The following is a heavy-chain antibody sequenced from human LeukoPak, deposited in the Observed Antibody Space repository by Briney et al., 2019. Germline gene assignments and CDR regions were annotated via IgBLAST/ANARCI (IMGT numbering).Heavy chain of an antibody. CDR1: GGSMNDYY. CDR2: IFDIGNT. V-gene: IGHV4-59*01. D-gene: IGHD2-2*01. J-gene: IGHJ5*02. Sequence: SETLSLTCTVSGGSMNDYYWTWVRQPPGRGLEWIGYIFDIGNTNYNPSLKSRVTISLDTSKNQFSLRLNSVTAADTAVYCCAKGMMPDWFDPWGQGTLVTVSS. CDR3: AKGMMPDWFDP.